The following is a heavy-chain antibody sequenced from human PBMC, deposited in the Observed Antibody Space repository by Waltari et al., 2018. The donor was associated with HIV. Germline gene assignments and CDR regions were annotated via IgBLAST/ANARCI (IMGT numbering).Heavy chain of an antibody. CDR2: IRSKAYGETA. Sequence: HLVQSGGGFTQPGRSLRLSCAASGFIFSDYPMSWFRQAPGKGLEWVGFIRSKAYGETAECAAAVEGRFTISRDDSRGIGYLQMDGLKIEDTGVYYCTKGGGKSPGLSVWGQGTTVTVSS. V-gene: IGHV3-49*03. CDR1: GFIFSDYP. J-gene: IGHJ6*02. CDR3: TKGGGKSPGLSV. D-gene: IGHD3-16*01.